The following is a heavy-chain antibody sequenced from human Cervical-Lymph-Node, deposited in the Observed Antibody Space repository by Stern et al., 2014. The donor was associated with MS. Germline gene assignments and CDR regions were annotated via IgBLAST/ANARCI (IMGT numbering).Heavy chain of an antibody. CDR2: LNRDESST. V-gene: IGHV3-74*02. D-gene: IGHD2-15*01. CDR3: ARGVMVAATYAYDI. Sequence: EVQLEESGGGLVQPGGSLRLSCAASGFTFSTYWMHWVRQAPGKGLVWVSRLNRDESSTTYADSVKGRFSISRDNDKNTLYLQMNSLRAEDTAVYYCARGVMVAATYAYDIWGQGTMVTISS. CDR1: GFTFSTYW. J-gene: IGHJ3*02.